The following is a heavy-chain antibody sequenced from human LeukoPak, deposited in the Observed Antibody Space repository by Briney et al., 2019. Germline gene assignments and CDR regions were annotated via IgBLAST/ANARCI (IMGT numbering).Heavy chain of an antibody. V-gene: IGHV3-21*01. D-gene: IGHD3-10*01. J-gene: IGHJ4*02. CDR1: GFTFSSYS. CDR3: ARDGVTMVRGVISPLGY. CDR2: ISSSSSYI. Sequence: GGSLRLSCAASGFTFSSYSMNWIRQAPGKGLEWVSSISSSSSYIYYADSVKGRFTISRDNAKNSLYLQMNSLRAEDTAVYYCARDGVTMVRGVISPLGYWGQGTQVTVSS.